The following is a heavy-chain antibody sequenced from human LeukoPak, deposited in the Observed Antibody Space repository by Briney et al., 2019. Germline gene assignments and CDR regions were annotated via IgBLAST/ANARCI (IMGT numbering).Heavy chain of an antibody. CDR3: AREYYYDSSGRAGGFYFDY. J-gene: IGHJ4*02. CDR2: IIPIFGTA. CDR1: GGTFSSYA. Sequence: GASVKVSCKASGGTFSSYAISWVRQAPGQGLEWMGGIIPIFGTANYAQKFQGRVTITADESTSTAYMELSSLRSEDTAVYYCAREYYYDSSGRAGGFYFDYWGQGTLVTVSS. D-gene: IGHD3-22*01. V-gene: IGHV1-69*13.